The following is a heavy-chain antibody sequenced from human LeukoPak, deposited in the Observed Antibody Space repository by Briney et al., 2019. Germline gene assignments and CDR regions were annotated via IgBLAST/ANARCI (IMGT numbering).Heavy chain of an antibody. CDR3: AREGIAALGEH. CDR1: GFTFSSYS. J-gene: IGHJ1*01. D-gene: IGHD6-13*01. CDR2: ISSRSSTI. Sequence: GGSLRLSCAASGFTFSSYSMNWVRQAPGKGLEWVSYISSRSSTIYYADSVKGRFTISRNDAKNSLYLQMNNLRVEDTAVYYCAREGIAALGEHWGRGTLVTVSS. V-gene: IGHV3-48*04.